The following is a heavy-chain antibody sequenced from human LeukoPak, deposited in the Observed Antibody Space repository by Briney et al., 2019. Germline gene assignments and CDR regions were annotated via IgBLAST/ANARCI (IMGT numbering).Heavy chain of an antibody. CDR1: GFTFSSYS. J-gene: IGHJ4*02. CDR2: ISSSSSYI. CDR3: ARGWLVRGPFDY. V-gene: IGHV3-21*01. Sequence: GGSLRLSCAATGFTFSSYSMNRVRQAPGKGLEWVSSISSSSSYIYYADSVKGRFTISRDNAKNSLYLQMNSLRAEDTAVYYCARGWLVRGPFDYWGQGTLVTGSS. D-gene: IGHD6-19*01.